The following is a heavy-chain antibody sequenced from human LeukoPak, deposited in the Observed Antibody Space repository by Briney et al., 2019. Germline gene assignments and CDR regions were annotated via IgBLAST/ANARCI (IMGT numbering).Heavy chain of an antibody. J-gene: IGHJ4*02. Sequence: GRSLGLSCAASGFXFSSYAIHWVRQAPGKGLEWVAVISYDGSNKYYADSVKGRFTISRDNSKNTLYLQMNSLRDEDTAVYYCARGGILAVGFDYWGQGTLVTVSS. D-gene: IGHD6-25*01. CDR2: ISYDGSNK. V-gene: IGHV3-30-3*01. CDR1: GFXFSSYA. CDR3: ARGGILAVGFDY.